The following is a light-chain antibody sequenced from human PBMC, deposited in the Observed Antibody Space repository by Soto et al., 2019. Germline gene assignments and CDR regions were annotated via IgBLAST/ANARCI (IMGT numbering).Light chain of an antibody. CDR1: SSNIGNNY. Sequence: QSVLTQPPSVSAAPGQTVTIFCSGSSSNIGNNYVSWYQQLPGPAPKLLIYDNNKRPSGIPDRFSGSKSGTSATLGITGLQTGDEADYYCGTWDSSLSAGVFGGGTKLTVL. CDR2: DNN. J-gene: IGLJ2*01. CDR3: GTWDSSLSAGV. V-gene: IGLV1-51*01.